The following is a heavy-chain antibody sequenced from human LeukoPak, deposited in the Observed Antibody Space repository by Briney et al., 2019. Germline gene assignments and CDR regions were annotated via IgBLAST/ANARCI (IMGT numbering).Heavy chain of an antibody. V-gene: IGHV3-30*02. Sequence: GGSLRLSCAASGFTFSSYGMHWVRQAPGKGLEWVAFIRYDGSNKYYADSVKGRFTISRDNAENSLHLQMNSLSDKDTAVYYCARDLTRYSGYFVHWGQGALVTVSS. CDR3: ARDLTRYSGYFVH. J-gene: IGHJ4*02. CDR2: IRYDGSNK. CDR1: GFTFSSYG. D-gene: IGHD5-12*01.